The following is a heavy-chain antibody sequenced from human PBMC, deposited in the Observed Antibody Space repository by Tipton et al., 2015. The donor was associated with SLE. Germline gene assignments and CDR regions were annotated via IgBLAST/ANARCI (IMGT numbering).Heavy chain of an antibody. V-gene: IGHV4-59*12. CDR1: GGSISSYY. D-gene: IGHD4-23*01. CDR2: INYSGST. Sequence: TLSLTCTVSGGSISSYYWSWIRQPPGKGLEWIGYINYSGSTDYNPSLKSRVTISVDTSKNQFSLKVTSVTAADTAVYYCARGGRWGDFDYWGQGTLVTVSS. CDR3: ARGGRWGDFDY. J-gene: IGHJ4*02.